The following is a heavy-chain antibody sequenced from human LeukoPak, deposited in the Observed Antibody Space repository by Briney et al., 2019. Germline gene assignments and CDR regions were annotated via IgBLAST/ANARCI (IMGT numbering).Heavy chain of an antibody. D-gene: IGHD3-10*01. V-gene: IGHV3-30*18. J-gene: IGHJ5*02. CDR3: AKGNGSGSYYSNWFDP. CDR2: ISYDGSNK. CDR1: GFTFSSYG. Sequence: PGGSLRLSCAASGFTFSSYGMHWVRQAPGKGLEWVAVISYDGSNKYYADSVKGRFTISRDNSKNTLYLQMNSLRAEDTAVYYCAKGNGSGSYYSNWFDPWGQGTLVTVSS.